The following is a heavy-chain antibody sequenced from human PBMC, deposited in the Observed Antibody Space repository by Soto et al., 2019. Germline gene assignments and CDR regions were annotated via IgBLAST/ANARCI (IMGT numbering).Heavy chain of an antibody. Sequence: QVQLVESGGGVVQPGRSLRLSCAASGFTFSSYAMHWVRQAPGKGLEWVAVISYDGSNKYYADSVKGRFTISRDDSKNTLYLQRTTLTPEKTAAYYGRRGDSRGPPFDYGGQEPL. V-gene: IGHV3-30*03. J-gene: IGHJ4*02. CDR2: ISYDGSNK. CDR3: RRGDSRGPPFDY. CDR1: GFTFSSYA. D-gene: IGHD3-22*01.